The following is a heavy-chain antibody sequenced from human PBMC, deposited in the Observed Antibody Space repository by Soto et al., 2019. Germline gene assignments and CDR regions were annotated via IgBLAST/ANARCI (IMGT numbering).Heavy chain of an antibody. Sequence: GGSLRLSCAASGFTFDDYAMHWVRQAPGKGLEWVSGISWNSGSIGYADSVKGRFTISRDNAKNSLYLQMNSLRAEDTALYYCAKDIRPSLEWLNYFDYWGQGTLVTVSS. V-gene: IGHV3-9*01. D-gene: IGHD3-3*01. CDR1: GFTFDDYA. J-gene: IGHJ4*02. CDR2: ISWNSGSI. CDR3: AKDIRPSLEWLNYFDY.